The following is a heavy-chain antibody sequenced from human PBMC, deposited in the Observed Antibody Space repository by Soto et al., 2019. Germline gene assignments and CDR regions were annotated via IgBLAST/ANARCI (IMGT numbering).Heavy chain of an antibody. V-gene: IGHV1-3*01. Sequence: QVQLVQSGAEVKKPGASVKVSCKASGYTFTSYAMHWVRQAPGQRLEWMGWINAGNGNTKYSQKFQGRVTITRDTSASTAYMGLSSLRSEDTAVYYCASGGDILTGSPPGGYCYCMDVWGKGTTVTVSS. CDR3: ASGGDILTGSPPGGYCYCMDV. CDR1: GYTFTSYA. CDR2: INAGNGNT. D-gene: IGHD3-9*01. J-gene: IGHJ6*03.